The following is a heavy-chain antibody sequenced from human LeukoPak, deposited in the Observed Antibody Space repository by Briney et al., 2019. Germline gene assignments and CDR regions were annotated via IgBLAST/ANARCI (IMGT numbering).Heavy chain of an antibody. CDR2: ISGSGGST. Sequence: PGGSLRLSCAASGFTFSSYAMSWVRQAPGKGLEWVSAISGSGGSTYYADSVKGRFTISRDNSKNTLYLQMNSLRAEDTAVYYCAKTTTVTNYYYYYMDVWGKGTTVTVSS. CDR1: GFTFSSYA. D-gene: IGHD4-17*01. J-gene: IGHJ6*03. V-gene: IGHV3-23*01. CDR3: AKTTTVTNYYYYYMDV.